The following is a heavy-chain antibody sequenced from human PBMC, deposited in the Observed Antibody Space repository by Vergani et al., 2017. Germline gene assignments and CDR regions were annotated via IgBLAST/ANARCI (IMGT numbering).Heavy chain of an antibody. J-gene: IGHJ6*03. Sequence: QVQLVESGGGVVQPGRSLRLSCAASGFTFSRYGMHWVRQAPGKGLEWVAVIWYDGSNKYYADSVKGRFTISRDNSKNTLYLQMNSLRAEDTAVYYCAREGTTVTTEAFYYYYYVDVWGKGNTVAVSS. CDR2: IWYDGSNK. V-gene: IGHV3-33*01. D-gene: IGHD4-11*01. CDR3: AREGTTVTTEAFYYYYYVDV. CDR1: GFTFSRYG.